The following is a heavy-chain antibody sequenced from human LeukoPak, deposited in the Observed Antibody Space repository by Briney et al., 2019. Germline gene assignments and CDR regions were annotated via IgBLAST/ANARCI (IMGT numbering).Heavy chain of an antibody. CDR2: IYYSGST. Sequence: SETLSLTCSVSGGSITSSRYYWGWIRQSPGGGLEWIGTIYYSGSTYYNPSLRSRVTISADTSKNQFSLNLSPVTAADTAVYYCAGHVSSDLRIVVVTSDWYFDLWGRGTLVTVSS. J-gene: IGHJ2*01. CDR1: GGSITSSRYY. D-gene: IGHD2-21*02. CDR3: AGHVSSDLRIVVVTSDWYFDL. V-gene: IGHV4-39*01.